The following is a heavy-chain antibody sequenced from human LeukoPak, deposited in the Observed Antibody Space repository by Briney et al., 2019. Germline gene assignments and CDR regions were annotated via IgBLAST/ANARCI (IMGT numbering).Heavy chain of an antibody. CDR3: TRTYSGSYPVHY. D-gene: IGHD1-26*01. CDR1: GFSLSTSGMC. Sequence: SGPTLVNPTQTLTLTCTFSGFSLSTSGMCVSWIRQPPGKALEWLALIDWDADTYYSTSLKTRLTISKDTSKNQVVLTMANMDPVDTATYYCTRTYSGSYPVHYWGQGTLVTVSS. J-gene: IGHJ4*02. V-gene: IGHV2-70*13. CDR2: IDWDADT.